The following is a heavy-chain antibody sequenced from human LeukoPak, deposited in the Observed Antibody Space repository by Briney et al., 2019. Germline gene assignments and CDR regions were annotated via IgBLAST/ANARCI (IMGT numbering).Heavy chain of an antibody. V-gene: IGHV1-46*01. J-gene: IGHJ4*02. Sequence: ASVKVSCKAPGYTFTSYYMHWVRQAPGQGLEWMGRINPSGGSTSYAQKFQGRVTMTRDTSTSTVYMELSSLRSEDTAVYYCARDSSGYSVLDYWGQGTLVTVSS. CDR3: ARDSSGYSVLDY. D-gene: IGHD3-22*01. CDR2: INPSGGST. CDR1: GYTFTSYY.